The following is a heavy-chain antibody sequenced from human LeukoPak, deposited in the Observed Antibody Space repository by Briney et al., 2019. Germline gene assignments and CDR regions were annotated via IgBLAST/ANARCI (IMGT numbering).Heavy chain of an antibody. V-gene: IGHV5-51*01. Sequence: PGESLKISCKGSGYSFTSYWIGWVRQMPGKGLEWMGIIYPGDSDTRYSPSFQGQVTISADKSISTAYLQWSSLKASDTAMYYCARGEAMITFGGVIPYPLDYWGQGTLVTVSS. CDR3: ARGEAMITFGGVIPYPLDY. CDR1: GYSFTSYW. CDR2: IYPGDSDT. D-gene: IGHD3-16*02. J-gene: IGHJ4*02.